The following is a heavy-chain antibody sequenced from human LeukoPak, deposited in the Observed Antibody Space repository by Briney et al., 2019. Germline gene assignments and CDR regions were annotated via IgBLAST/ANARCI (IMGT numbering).Heavy chain of an antibody. CDR1: GFSFSGYS. CDR2: ISSGSRTI. D-gene: IGHD3-16*02. J-gene: IGHJ4*02. CDR3: AKESYYDYVWGSYRPDY. V-gene: IGHV3-48*01. Sequence: PGGSLRLSCAASGFSFSGYSMNWVRQAPGRGLEWISYISSGSRTIFYADSVKGRFTISRDNSKNTLYLQMNSLRAEDTAVYYCAKESYYDYVWGSYRPDYWGQGTLVTVSS.